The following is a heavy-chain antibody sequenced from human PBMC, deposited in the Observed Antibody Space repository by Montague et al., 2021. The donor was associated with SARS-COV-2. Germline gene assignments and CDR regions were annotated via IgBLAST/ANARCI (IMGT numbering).Heavy chain of an antibody. J-gene: IGHJ4*02. CDR2: IYFSGSA. D-gene: IGHD1-26*01. CDR1: GGAISTSSFH. Sequence: SETLSLTCTVSGGAISTSSFHWGWVRQSPGKGLEWIATIYFSGSAYYNPSLKSRVSISIDTSKNKFSLQLTSVTAADTAVYYCSRHAPYSDNSRRYPFNFDFWGQGTLVTVSS. CDR3: SRHAPYSDNSRRYPFNFDF. V-gene: IGHV4-39*01.